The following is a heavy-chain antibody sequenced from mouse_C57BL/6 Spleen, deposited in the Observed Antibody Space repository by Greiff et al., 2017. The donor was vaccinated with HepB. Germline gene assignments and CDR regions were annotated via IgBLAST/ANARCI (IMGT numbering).Heavy chain of an antibody. V-gene: IGHV1-52*01. J-gene: IGHJ4*01. CDR1: GYTFTSYW. Sequence: QVQLQQPGAELVRPGSSVKLSCKASGYTFTSYWMHWVKQRPIQGLEWIGNIDPSDSETHYNQKFKDKATLTVDKSSSTAYMQLSSLTSEDSAVYYCARDGYGELYYAMDYWGQGTSVTVSS. D-gene: IGHD2-2*01. CDR2: IDPSDSET. CDR3: ARDGYGELYYAMDY.